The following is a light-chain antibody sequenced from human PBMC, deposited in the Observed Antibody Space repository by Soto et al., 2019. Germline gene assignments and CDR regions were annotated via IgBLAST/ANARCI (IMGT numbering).Light chain of an antibody. CDR1: ISDVGSYDL. CDR3: CSYAGSSTSWV. J-gene: IGLJ3*02. CDR2: EGS. V-gene: IGLV2-23*01. Sequence: QSVLTQPASVSGSPGQSITISCTGTISDVGSYDLVSWYQQHPGKAPKLMIYEGSKRPSGVSSRFSGPKSGNTASLTISGLQAEDEADYYCCSYAGSSTSWVFGGGTKLTVL.